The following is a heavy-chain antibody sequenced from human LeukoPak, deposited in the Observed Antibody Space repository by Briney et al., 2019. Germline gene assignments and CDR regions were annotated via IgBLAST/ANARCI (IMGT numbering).Heavy chain of an antibody. CDR3: ARAPDPRGYFDY. CDR2: ISYDGSNK. J-gene: IGHJ4*02. V-gene: IGHV3-30-3*01. CDR1: GFTFSSYA. Sequence: GGSLRLSCAASGFTFSSYAMHWVRQAPGKGLEWVAVISYDGSNKYYADSVKGRFTISRDNSKNTLYLQVNSLRAEDTAVYYCARAPDPRGYFDYWGQGTLVTVSS.